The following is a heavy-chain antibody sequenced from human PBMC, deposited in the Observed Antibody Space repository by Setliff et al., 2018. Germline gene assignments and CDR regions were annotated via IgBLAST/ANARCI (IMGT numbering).Heavy chain of an antibody. Sequence: PSETLSLTCTVSGGSISSSSYYWGWIRQPPGKGLGWIGSIYYSGSTYYNPSLKSRVTISVDTSKNQFSLKLSSVTAADTAVYYCARGGKILEWLYAHDYWGQGTLVTVS. J-gene: IGHJ4*02. V-gene: IGHV4-39*07. CDR1: GGSISSSSYY. D-gene: IGHD3-3*01. CDR3: ARGGKILEWLYAHDY. CDR2: IYYSGST.